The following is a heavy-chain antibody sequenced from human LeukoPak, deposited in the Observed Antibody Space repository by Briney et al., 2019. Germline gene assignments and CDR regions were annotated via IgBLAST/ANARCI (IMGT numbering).Heavy chain of an antibody. CDR1: GFTFSTYS. CDR3: ASSGGIVVPSSRNWFDP. J-gene: IGHJ5*02. V-gene: IGHV3-21*01. D-gene: IGHD3-22*01. Sequence: PGGSLRLSCAASGFTFSTYSMNWVRQFPGKGLEWVSSISSSSSYIYYADSVKGRFTISRDNAKNSLYLQMNSLRAEDTAVYYCASSGGIVVPSSRNWFDPWGQGTLVTVSS. CDR2: ISSSSSYI.